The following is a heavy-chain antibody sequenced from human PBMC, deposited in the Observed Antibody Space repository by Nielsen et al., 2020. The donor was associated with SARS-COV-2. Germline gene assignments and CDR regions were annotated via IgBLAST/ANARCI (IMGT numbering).Heavy chain of an antibody. D-gene: IGHD3-10*01. J-gene: IGHJ4*02. Sequence: GGSLRLSCAASGFTFSDYYMSWIRQAPGKGLEWVSYISSSSSYTNYADSVKGRFTISRDNAKNSLYLQMNSLRAEDTAVYYCARGRYGSGSTLEYWGQGTLVTVSS. CDR2: ISSSSSYT. V-gene: IGHV3-11*06. CDR3: ARGRYGSGSTLEY. CDR1: GFTFSDYY.